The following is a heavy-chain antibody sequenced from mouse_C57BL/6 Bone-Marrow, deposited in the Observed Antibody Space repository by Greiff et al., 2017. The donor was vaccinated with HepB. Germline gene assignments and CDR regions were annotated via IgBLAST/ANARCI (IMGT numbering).Heavy chain of an antibody. CDR1: GFTFSSYA. J-gene: IGHJ1*03. D-gene: IGHD1-1*02. Sequence: EVQLLESGGGLVKPGGSLKLSCAASGFTFSSYAMSWVRQTPEKRLEWVATISDGGSYTYYPDNVKGRFTISRDKTKNNLYLQMSHLKSEDTAMYYCARDFGGFWYVDVWGTGTTVTVSS. V-gene: IGHV5-4*01. CDR2: ISDGGSYT. CDR3: ARDFGGFWYVDV.